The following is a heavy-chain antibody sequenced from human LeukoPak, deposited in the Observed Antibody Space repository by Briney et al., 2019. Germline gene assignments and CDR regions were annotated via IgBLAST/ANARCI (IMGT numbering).Heavy chain of an antibody. D-gene: IGHD6-19*01. V-gene: IGHV3-21*01. J-gene: IGHJ4*02. Sequence: GGSLRLSCAASGFTFSSYSMNWVRQAPGKGLEWVSSISSSSYIYYADSVKGRFTISRDNAKNSLYLQMNSLRAEDTAVYYCARDRGAVAGTVGFDYWGQGTLVTVSS. CDR1: GFTFSSYS. CDR3: ARDRGAVAGTVGFDY. CDR2: ISSSSYI.